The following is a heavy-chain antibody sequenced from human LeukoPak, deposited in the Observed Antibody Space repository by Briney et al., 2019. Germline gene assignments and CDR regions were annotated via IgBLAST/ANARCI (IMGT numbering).Heavy chain of an antibody. D-gene: IGHD5-18*01. V-gene: IGHV3-66*01. CDR3: ARDRSELWLTY. CDR2: IYTSGST. CDR1: GFTLPYG. Sequence: GGSLRLSCVVSGFTLPYGMSWVRQAPGKGLEWVSVIYTSGSTYYADSVQGRFTISRDTSKNTLYLQMNTLRAEDTAVYYCARDRSELWLTYWGQGTLVTVSS. J-gene: IGHJ4*02.